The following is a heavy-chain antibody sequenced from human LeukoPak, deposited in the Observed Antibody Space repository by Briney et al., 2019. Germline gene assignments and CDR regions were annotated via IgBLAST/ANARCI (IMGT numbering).Heavy chain of an antibody. CDR1: GFTFSIYA. Sequence: GGSLRLSCAASGFTFSIYAMHWVRQAPGKGLEYVSAISSNGGSTYYANSVKGRFTISRDNSKNTLYLQMGSLRAEDMAVYYCARGHSSGWYRGAYYFDYWGQGTLVTVSS. CDR2: ISSNGGST. V-gene: IGHV3-64*01. J-gene: IGHJ4*02. CDR3: ARGHSSGWYRGAYYFDY. D-gene: IGHD6-19*01.